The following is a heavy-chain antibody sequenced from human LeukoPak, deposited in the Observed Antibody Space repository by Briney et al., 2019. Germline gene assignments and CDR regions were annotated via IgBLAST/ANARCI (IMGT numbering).Heavy chain of an antibody. CDR3: ARSMTITMVRGLTDY. Sequence: ASVKVSCKASGYTFTGYYMHWVRQAPGQGLEWMGWINPNSGGTNYAQKFQGRVTMTRDTSISTAYMELSGLRSDDTAVYYCARSMTITMVRGLTDYWGQGTLVTVSS. J-gene: IGHJ4*02. CDR2: INPNSGGT. V-gene: IGHV1-2*02. CDR1: GYTFTGYY. D-gene: IGHD3-10*01.